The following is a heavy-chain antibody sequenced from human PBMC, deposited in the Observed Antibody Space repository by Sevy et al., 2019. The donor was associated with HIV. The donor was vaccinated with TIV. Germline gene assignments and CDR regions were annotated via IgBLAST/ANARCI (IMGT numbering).Heavy chain of an antibody. CDR3: ARYYYDSSGYYLFDY. Sequence: GGSLRLSCAASGFTFSTYWMSWVRQAPGKGLEWVANIKQDGSEIYYVDSVKGRFTMSRDNAKNSLYLQMNSLRAEDTAVYYCARYYYDSSGYYLFDYWGQGTLVTVSS. J-gene: IGHJ4*01. D-gene: IGHD3-22*01. CDR1: GFTFSTYW. CDR2: IKQDGSEI. V-gene: IGHV3-7*01.